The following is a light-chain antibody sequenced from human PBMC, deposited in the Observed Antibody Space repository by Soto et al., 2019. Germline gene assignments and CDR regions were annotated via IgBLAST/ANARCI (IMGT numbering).Light chain of an antibody. CDR1: SSDVGGYNY. CDR3: SSYTSSSTLNV. J-gene: IGLJ1*01. Sequence: QSALTQPASVSGSPGQSITISCTGTSSDVGGYNYVSWYQQHPGKAPKLMIYDVSNRPSGVSNRFSGSKSGNTASLTISGLQAEDEADHYCSSYTSSSTLNVFGTGTRSPS. CDR2: DVS. V-gene: IGLV2-14*01.